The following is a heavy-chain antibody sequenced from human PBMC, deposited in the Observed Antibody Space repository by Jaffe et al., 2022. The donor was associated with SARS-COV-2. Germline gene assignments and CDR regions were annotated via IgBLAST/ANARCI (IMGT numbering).Heavy chain of an antibody. D-gene: IGHD5-12*01. J-gene: IGHJ6*02. V-gene: IGHV4-59*01. CDR1: GGSISSYY. CDR2: IYYSGST. Sequence: QVQLQESGPGLVKPSETLSLTCTVSGGSISSYYWNWIRQPPGKGLEWIGFIYYSGSTNYNPSLKSRVTISVDTSKNQFSLKLSSVTAADTAVYYCARDQRGLQFPGYYYNYGMDVWGQGTTVTVSS. CDR3: ARDQRGLQFPGYYYNYGMDV.